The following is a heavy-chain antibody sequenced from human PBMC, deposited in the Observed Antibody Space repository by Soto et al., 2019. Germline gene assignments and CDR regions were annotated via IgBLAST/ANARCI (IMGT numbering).Heavy chain of an antibody. CDR3: ARIAHPHLYYYYYGTDV. D-gene: IGHD6-13*01. J-gene: IGHJ6*02. CDR2: IYYSGST. V-gene: IGHV4-61*08. CDR1: GGSISSGDYY. Sequence: SETLSLTCTVSGGSISSGDYYWSWIRQPPGKGLEWIGYIYYSGSTNYNPSLKSRVTISVDTSKNQFSLKLSSVTAADTAVYYCARIAHPHLYYYYYGTDVWGQGTTVTVSS.